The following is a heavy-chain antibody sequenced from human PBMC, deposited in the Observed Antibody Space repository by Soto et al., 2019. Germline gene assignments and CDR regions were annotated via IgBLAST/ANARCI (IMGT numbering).Heavy chain of an antibody. V-gene: IGHV3-33*01. CDR3: ARPARQNAVGGDY. D-gene: IGHD6-19*01. CDR2: IWYDESNQ. J-gene: IGHJ4*02. Sequence: QVQLVESGGGVVQPGRSLRLSCAASGFNFSSYGMHWVRQAPGKGLEWVAVIWYDESNQYYAASVKGGFTISRDNSKNMVNLEVKSLSAEDTVVYYCARPARQNAVGGDYWGQGTLVTVSS. CDR1: GFNFSSYG.